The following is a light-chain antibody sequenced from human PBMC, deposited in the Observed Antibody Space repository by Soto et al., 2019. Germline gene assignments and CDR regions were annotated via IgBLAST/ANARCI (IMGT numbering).Light chain of an antibody. CDR2: AAS. Sequence: DIQFPQSPSFLSASVGDRVTTTCRESQSISSYLNWYQQKPGKAPKILIYAASSLQSGVPSRFSGSGSGTDFTLTISSLQPEDFATYYCQQSYSTPRTFGQGTKVDIK. CDR3: QQSYSTPRT. V-gene: IGKV1-39*01. J-gene: IGKJ1*01. CDR1: QSISSY.